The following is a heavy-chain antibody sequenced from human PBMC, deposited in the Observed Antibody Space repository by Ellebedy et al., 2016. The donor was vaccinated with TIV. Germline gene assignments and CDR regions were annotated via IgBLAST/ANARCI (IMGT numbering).Heavy chain of an antibody. CDR3: AKGRLAVAANDY. CDR1: GFTFSSYA. D-gene: IGHD6-19*01. CDR2: ISGSGGST. V-gene: IGHV3-23*01. Sequence: GESLKISCAASGFTFSSYAMSWVRQAPGKGLEWVSAISGSGGSTYYADSVKGRFTISRDNSKNTLYLQMNSLRAEDTAVYYCAKGRLAVAANDYWGQGTLVTVSS. J-gene: IGHJ4*02.